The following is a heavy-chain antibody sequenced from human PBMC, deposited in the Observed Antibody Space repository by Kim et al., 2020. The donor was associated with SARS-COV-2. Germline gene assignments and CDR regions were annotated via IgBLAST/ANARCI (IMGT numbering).Heavy chain of an antibody. D-gene: IGHD6-13*01. CDR1: GFTFSTYA. Sequence: GGSLRLSCAASGFTFSTYAMNWVRQAPGRGLEWVSLIGVGGTTTNYADSVKGRFTISRDNSKNTVYLQMNSLRADDTAVYYCAKSVVSSSWPQFDYWGQG. CDR2: IGVGGTTT. CDR3: AKSVVSSSWPQFDY. J-gene: IGHJ4*02. V-gene: IGHV3-23*01.